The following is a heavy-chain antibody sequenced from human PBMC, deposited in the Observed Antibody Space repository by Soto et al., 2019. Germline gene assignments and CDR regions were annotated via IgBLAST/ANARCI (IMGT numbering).Heavy chain of an antibody. J-gene: IGHJ6*02. CDR3: ARGSSIAGLYYGMDV. CDR1: GGSISSGGYY. Sequence: SETLSLTCTVSGGSISSGGYYWTWIRQHPGKGLEWIGYNYYSGITYYNPSLKSRVTISLDTSKNQFSLKLSSVTAADTAVYFCARGSSIAGLYYGMDVWGQGTTVTVSS. V-gene: IGHV4-31*03. CDR2: NYYSGIT. D-gene: IGHD6-6*01.